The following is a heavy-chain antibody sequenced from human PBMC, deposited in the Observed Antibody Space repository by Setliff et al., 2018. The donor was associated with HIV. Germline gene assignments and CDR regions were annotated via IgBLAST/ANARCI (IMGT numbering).Heavy chain of an antibody. CDR2: IWYDGNNK. V-gene: IGHV3-33*01. D-gene: IGHD1-26*01. CDR3: ARDATRGGDFDF. Sequence: PGGSLRLSCAASGFTFSRYGMHWVRQTPGKGLEWVAIIWYDGNNKQYADPMKGRFTISRDNSNNMLYLQMNSLKVEDTAVYYCARDATRGGDFDFWGQGTLVTVSS. J-gene: IGHJ4*02. CDR1: GFTFSRYG.